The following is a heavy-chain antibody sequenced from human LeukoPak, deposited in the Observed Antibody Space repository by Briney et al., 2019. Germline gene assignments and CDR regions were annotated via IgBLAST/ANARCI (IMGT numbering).Heavy chain of an antibody. CDR1: GLTFSSYA. D-gene: IGHD6-19*01. Sequence: GGSLRLSCAASGLTFSSYAMSWVRQAPGKGLEWVSAISGSGGSTYSADSVKGRFTIPRDNSKNTLNLQINSLRAEDTAVYYCAKPISSGWYSFDYWGQGTLVTVSS. CDR2: ISGSGGST. J-gene: IGHJ4*02. V-gene: IGHV3-23*01. CDR3: AKPISSGWYSFDY.